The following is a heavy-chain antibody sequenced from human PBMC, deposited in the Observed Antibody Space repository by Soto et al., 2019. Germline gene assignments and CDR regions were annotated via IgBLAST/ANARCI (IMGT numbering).Heavy chain of an antibody. J-gene: IGHJ4*02. Sequence: GSLRLSCAASGXTFNTYGMHWVRQAPGKGLEWVAVISYDAKSKLYVDSVRGRFTISRDNSNNTLFLQMDSLRPEDTALYYCARGLLAAGPFDSWGQGTLVTVSS. CDR2: ISYDAKSK. CDR3: ARGLLAAGPFDS. V-gene: IGHV3-30*03. D-gene: IGHD2-8*02. CDR1: GXTFNTYG.